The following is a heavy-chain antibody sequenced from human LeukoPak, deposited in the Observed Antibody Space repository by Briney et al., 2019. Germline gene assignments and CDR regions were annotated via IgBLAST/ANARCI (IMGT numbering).Heavy chain of an antibody. V-gene: IGHV3-74*01. CDR1: GNYW. Sequence: GGSLRLSCAASGNYWMHWVRQAPGKGLVWVSHINSDGSWTSYADSVKGRFTISKDNAKNTVHLQMNSLRAEDTAVYYCVSFYETYWGRGTLVTVSS. CDR2: INSDGSWT. CDR3: VSFYETY. D-gene: IGHD2-2*01. J-gene: IGHJ4*02.